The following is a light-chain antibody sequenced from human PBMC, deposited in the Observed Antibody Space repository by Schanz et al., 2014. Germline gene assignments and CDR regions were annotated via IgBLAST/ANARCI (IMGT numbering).Light chain of an antibody. CDR3: QQYGTSPLT. J-gene: IGKJ4*01. Sequence: EIVMTQSPATLSVSPGERATLSCRASQSVSIHLAWYQQRPGQVPSLLIYGASTRATGTPARFSGSGSGTDFTLTISRLEPEDFAVYYCQQYGTSPLTFGGGTKVGIK. CDR2: GAS. V-gene: IGKV3-15*01. CDR1: QSVSIH.